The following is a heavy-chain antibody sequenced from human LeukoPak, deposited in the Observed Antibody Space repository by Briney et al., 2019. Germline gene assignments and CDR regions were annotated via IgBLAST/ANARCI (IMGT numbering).Heavy chain of an antibody. CDR1: EYTFTGYY. CDR3: ATLFYGSGSQGGFDP. D-gene: IGHD3-10*01. J-gene: IGHJ5*02. CDR2: INPKGGGT. Sequence: GASVKVSCKASEYTFTGYYMHWVRQAPGQGLQWMGWINPKGGGTNYAEKFQGRVTMTRNTSISTAYMELSSLRSEDTAVYYCATLFYGSGSQGGFDPWGQGTLVTVSS. V-gene: IGHV1-2*02.